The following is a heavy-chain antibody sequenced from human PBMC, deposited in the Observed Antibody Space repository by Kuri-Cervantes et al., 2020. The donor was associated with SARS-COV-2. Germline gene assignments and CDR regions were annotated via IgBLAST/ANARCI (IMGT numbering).Heavy chain of an antibody. CDR1: GGSISSYY. V-gene: IGHV4-59*12. J-gene: IGHJ5*02. CDR2: IYYSGST. Sequence: ESLKISCTVSGGSISSYYWSWIRQPPGKGLEWIGYIYYSGSTNYNPSLKSRVTISVDTSKNQFSLKLSSVTAADTAVYYCARAAAGNWFDPWGQGTLVTVSS. D-gene: IGHD6-13*01. CDR3: ARAAAGNWFDP.